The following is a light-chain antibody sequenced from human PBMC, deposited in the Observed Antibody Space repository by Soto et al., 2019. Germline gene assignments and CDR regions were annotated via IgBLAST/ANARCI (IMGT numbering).Light chain of an antibody. V-gene: IGLV2-8*01. J-gene: IGLJ1*01. CDR1: SSDVGKFDY. CDR2: EVN. CDR3: SSHAGSNYYV. Sequence: QSVLTQPPSASGSPGQSVTISCTGTSSDVGKFDYVSWYQQHPGKAPKLIIYEVNKRPSGVPDRFSGSKSGNTASLTVSGLQAEDEADYFCSSHAGSNYYVFGTGTKLTVL.